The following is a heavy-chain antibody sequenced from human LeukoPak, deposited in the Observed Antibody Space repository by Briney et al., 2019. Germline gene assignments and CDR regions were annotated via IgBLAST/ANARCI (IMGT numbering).Heavy chain of an antibody. CDR1: GGTFISYA. CDR3: AVREPVVPAAMWGGVDY. CDR2: IIPIFGTA. J-gene: IGHJ4*02. V-gene: IGHV1-69*06. D-gene: IGHD2-2*01. Sequence: SVTVSFKASGGTFISYAISWVRQAPGQGLGWMGGIIPIFGTANYAQKFQGRVTITADKSTSTAYMELSSLRSEDTAVYYCAVREPVVPAAMWGGVDYWGQGTLVTVSS.